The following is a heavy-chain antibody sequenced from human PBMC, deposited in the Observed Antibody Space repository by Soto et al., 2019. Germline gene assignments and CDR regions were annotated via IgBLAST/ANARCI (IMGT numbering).Heavy chain of an antibody. J-gene: IGHJ3*02. Sequence: LILSSAASGFTFSDYYMSWIRQSPGKGLEWDSYITSRGPTMSYADSVKGRFTISRDNARNSLYLQMNSLRVEDTAVYYCARDRTDPSPNGCYIWGQETMVTVSS. D-gene: IGHD2-8*01. CDR2: ITSRGPTM. CDR1: GFTFSDYY. CDR3: ARDRTDPSPNGCYI. V-gene: IGHV3-11*01.